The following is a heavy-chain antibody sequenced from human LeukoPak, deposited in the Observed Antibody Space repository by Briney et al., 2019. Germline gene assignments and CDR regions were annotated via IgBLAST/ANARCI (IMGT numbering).Heavy chain of an antibody. D-gene: IGHD3-10*01. CDR3: ARDGAPSGVSDWYFDL. CDR2: FDPEDGKT. J-gene: IGHJ2*01. CDR1: GYTLTELS. V-gene: IGHV1-24*01. Sequence: ASVKVSCKLSGYTLTELSMHWVRQAPGKGLEWMGGFDPEDGKTVFPQKFQGRVTMTEDTSTDTAYMELSSLRSEDTAVYYCARDGAPSGVSDWYFDLWGRGTLVTVSS.